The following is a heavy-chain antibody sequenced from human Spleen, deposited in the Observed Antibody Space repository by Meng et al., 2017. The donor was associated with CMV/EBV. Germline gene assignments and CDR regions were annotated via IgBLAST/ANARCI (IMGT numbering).Heavy chain of an antibody. CDR1: GFMFSTYG. CDR2: IWYDENEK. J-gene: IGHJ4*02. V-gene: IGHV3-33*06. Sequence: GESLKISCAASGFMFSTYGMQWVRLTPGKGLEWVANIWYDENEKNYADSVKGRFTISRDNSKNTLYMQMNSLRAEDTAVYYCAKGRWPRPGGDCDYWGQGTLVTVSS. D-gene: IGHD5-12*01. CDR3: AKGRWPRPGGDCDY.